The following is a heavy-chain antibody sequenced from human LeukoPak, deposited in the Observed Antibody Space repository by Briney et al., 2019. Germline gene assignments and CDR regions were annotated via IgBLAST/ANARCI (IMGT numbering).Heavy chain of an antibody. V-gene: IGHV5-51*01. D-gene: IGHD4-11*01. J-gene: IGHJ4*02. CDR1: GYSFTNYW. CDR2: IYPGDSAT. Sequence: GESLEISWQGSGYSFTNYWIGLVREMPGKGLEWVGIIYPGDSATTSRPSLQGQVTTSADKSTSTAYRQSSSLKRTDTAMYYCASQYSNYGHLNRWGQGTLVTVSS. CDR3: ASQYSNYGHLNR.